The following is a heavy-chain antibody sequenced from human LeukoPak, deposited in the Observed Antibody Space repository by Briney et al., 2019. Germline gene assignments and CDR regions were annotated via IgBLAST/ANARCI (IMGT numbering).Heavy chain of an antibody. V-gene: IGHV3-30*04. Sequence: GGSLRLSCAASGFTFSSYAMHWVRQAPGKGLEWVAVITYDGSNKYYADSVKGRFTISRDNSKNTLYLQMNSLRAEDTAVYYCARERRGSFDYWGQGTLVTVSS. D-gene: IGHD3-10*01. CDR1: GFTFSSYA. CDR2: ITYDGSNK. CDR3: ARERRGSFDY. J-gene: IGHJ4*02.